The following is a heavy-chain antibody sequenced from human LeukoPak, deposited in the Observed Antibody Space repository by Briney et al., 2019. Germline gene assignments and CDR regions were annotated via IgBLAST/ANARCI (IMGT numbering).Heavy chain of an antibody. V-gene: IGHV3-7*01. CDR3: ERDPYDGSGGNYGDFDI. Sequence: PGRSLRLSWSATGFTFSSYWITWVRQAPGKGLEWVANIKEDGSAKEYMSSVKGRFTISRDNDKNSLNLQMNSLRAEDTAMYYCERDPYDGSGGNYGDFDIWGQGTMVTVSS. CDR1: GFTFSSYW. D-gene: IGHD2-15*01. CDR2: IKEDGSAK. J-gene: IGHJ3*02.